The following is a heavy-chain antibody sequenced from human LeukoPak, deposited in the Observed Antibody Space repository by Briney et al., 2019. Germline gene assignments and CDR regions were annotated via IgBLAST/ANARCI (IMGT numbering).Heavy chain of an antibody. CDR2: ISHSGTST. Sequence: GGSLRLSCAASKFTFGAYSMNWVRQAPGKGLEWVSSISHSGTSTYYADSVRGRFTISRDNAKSSLYLQMNSLRVDDTAVYYCVKGNWGDCWGQGILVTVSS. J-gene: IGHJ4*02. CDR1: KFTFGAYS. D-gene: IGHD3-16*01. CDR3: VKGNWGDC. V-gene: IGHV3-21*04.